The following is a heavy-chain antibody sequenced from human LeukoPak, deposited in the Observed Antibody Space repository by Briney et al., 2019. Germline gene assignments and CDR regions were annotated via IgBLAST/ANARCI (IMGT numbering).Heavy chain of an antibody. J-gene: IGHJ5*02. CDR3: ASRTVTPYSSWFDP. D-gene: IGHD4-17*01. Sequence: GGSLRLSCAASGFTFSSYSVNWVRQAPGKGLEWVSSISSSSSYIYYADSVKGRFTISRDNAKNSLYLQMNSLRAEDTAVYYCASRTVTPYSSWFDPWGQGTLVTVSS. CDR2: ISSSSSYI. V-gene: IGHV3-21*01. CDR1: GFTFSSYS.